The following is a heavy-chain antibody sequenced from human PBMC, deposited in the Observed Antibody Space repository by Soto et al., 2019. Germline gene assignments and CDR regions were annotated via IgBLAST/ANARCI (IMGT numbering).Heavy chain of an antibody. V-gene: IGHV4-59*01. CDR3: ARTGATIVHYYYYGMDV. CDR2: IYYSGST. Sequence: KSSETLSLTCSVSGGSISSYYWSWIRQPPGKGLEWIGYIYYSGSTNYNPSLKSRVTISVDTSKNQFSLKLSSVTAADTAVYYCARTGATIVHYYYYGMDVWGQGTTVTVSS. D-gene: IGHD1-26*01. CDR1: GGSISSYY. J-gene: IGHJ6*02.